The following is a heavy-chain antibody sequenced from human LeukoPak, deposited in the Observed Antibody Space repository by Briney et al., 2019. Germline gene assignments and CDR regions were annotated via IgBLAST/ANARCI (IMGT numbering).Heavy chain of an antibody. D-gene: IGHD1-14*01. V-gene: IGHV3-23*01. Sequence: GGSLRLSCAAAGFTFSGYAMSWVRQAPGEGLEWVSAIGGPGSPTHYADSGKGRFTISRDHCQNRLYLQMNSLTADETAIYYRATGPRTKTHVLSWDPFDYSAQGTLVTASS. J-gene: IGHJ4*02. CDR3: ATGPRTKTHVLSWDPFDY. CDR1: GFTFSGYA. CDR2: IGGPGSPT.